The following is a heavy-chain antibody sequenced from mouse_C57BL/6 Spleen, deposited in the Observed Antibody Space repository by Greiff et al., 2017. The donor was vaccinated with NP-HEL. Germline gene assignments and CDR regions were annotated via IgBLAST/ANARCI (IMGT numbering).Heavy chain of an antibody. CDR3: AREGGWLLPFDY. D-gene: IGHD2-3*01. J-gene: IGHJ2*01. CDR1: GYTFTSYG. CDR2: IYPRSGNT. V-gene: IGHV1-81*01. Sequence: QVQLQQSGAELARPGASVKLSCKASGYTFTSYGISWVKQRTGQGLEWIGEIYPRSGNTYYNEKFKGKATLTADKSSSTAYMELRSLTSEDSAVYFCAREGGWLLPFDYWGQGTTLTVSS.